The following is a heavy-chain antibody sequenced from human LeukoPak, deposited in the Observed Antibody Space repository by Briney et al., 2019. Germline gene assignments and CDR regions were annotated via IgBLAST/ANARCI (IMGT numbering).Heavy chain of an antibody. V-gene: IGHV4/OR15-8*01. CDR3: ARGGGPYRPLDY. CDR2: VNLQGST. Sequence: SQTLSLTCGVSAGSITSTNYWTWVRQPPGKGLGWIGEVNLQGSTNYNPSLMGRVAISVDMSENHISLQLTSVTAADTAVYYCARGGGPYRPLDYSGQGTLVTVSS. J-gene: IGHJ4*02. CDR1: AGSITSTNY.